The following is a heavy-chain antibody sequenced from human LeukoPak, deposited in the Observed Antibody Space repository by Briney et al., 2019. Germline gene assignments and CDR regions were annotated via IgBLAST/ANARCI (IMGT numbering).Heavy chain of an antibody. J-gene: IGHJ3*02. CDR2: ISSSSSYI. CDR1: GFTFSSYS. D-gene: IGHD5-24*01. CDR3: ARAGDGYNYDAFDI. V-gene: IGHV3-21*01. Sequence: PGGSLRLSCAASGFTFSSYSMNWVRQAPGKGLEWVSSISSSSSYIYYADSVKGRFTISRDNAKNSLYLQMNSPRAEDTAVYYCARAGDGYNYDAFDIWGQGTMVTVSS.